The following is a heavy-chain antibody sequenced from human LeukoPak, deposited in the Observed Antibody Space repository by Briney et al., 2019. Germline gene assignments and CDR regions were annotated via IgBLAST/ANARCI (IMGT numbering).Heavy chain of an antibody. Sequence: SGGSLRLSCAASGFTFSGSAMHWVRQASGKGLEWVGRIRSKANSSATAYAAAVKGRFIISRDDSKNTAYLQMNSLKTEDTAVYYCTRLEAAAGYWGQGTLVTVSS. CDR1: GFTFSGSA. CDR2: IRSKANSSAT. J-gene: IGHJ4*02. V-gene: IGHV3-73*01. CDR3: TRLEAAAGY. D-gene: IGHD6-13*01.